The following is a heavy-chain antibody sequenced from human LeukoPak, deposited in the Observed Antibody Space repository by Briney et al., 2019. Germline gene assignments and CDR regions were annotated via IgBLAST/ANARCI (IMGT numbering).Heavy chain of an antibody. D-gene: IGHD1-26*01. CDR2: IIPILGIA. Sequence: ASVKVSCKASGGSFSSYTISWVRQAPGQGLEWMGRIIPILGIANYAQKFQGRVTITADKSTSTAYMELSSLRTEDTAVYYCASLVRESDYWGQGTLVTVSS. V-gene: IGHV1-69*02. CDR1: GGSFSSYT. CDR3: ASLVRESDY. J-gene: IGHJ4*02.